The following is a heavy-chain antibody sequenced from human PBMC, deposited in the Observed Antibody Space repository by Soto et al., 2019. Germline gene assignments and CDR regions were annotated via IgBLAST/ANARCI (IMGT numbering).Heavy chain of an antibody. J-gene: IGHJ6*02. V-gene: IGHV3-23*01. CDR2: ISGGGGST. CDR1: GFTFSTYA. D-gene: IGHD3-16*01. CDR3: AKPSWAYGMDV. Sequence: EVQLLESGGGLVQPGGSLRLSCAASGFTFSTYAMTWVRQAPGKGLEWVSSISGGGGSTYYADSVKGRFTISRDNSKNTLYLQMNSLRAEDTALYYCAKPSWAYGMDVWGQGTTVTVSS.